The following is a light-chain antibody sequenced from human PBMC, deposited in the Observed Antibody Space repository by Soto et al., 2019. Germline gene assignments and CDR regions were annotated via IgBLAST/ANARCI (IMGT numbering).Light chain of an antibody. Sequence: EIVLTQSPATLSVSPGETATLFCRASRSVSSSVAWYQQRPGRAPRLLISGASTRATDVPARFSGSGSGTEFTLTISSLQSEDFAVYYCQQYNNWPPLTFGGGTKVDI. CDR3: QQYNNWPPLT. J-gene: IGKJ4*01. CDR1: RSVSSS. V-gene: IGKV3-15*01. CDR2: GAS.